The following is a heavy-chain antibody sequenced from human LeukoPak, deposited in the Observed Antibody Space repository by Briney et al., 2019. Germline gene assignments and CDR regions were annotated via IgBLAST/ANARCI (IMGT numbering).Heavy chain of an antibody. CDR2: ISGSGGST. CDR3: AKDLTVAGNRWGY. Sequence: GGSLRLSCAASGFTFSSYGMSWVRQAPGKGLEWVSAISGSGGSTYYADSVKGRFTISRDNSKNTLYLQMNSLRAEDTAVYYCAKDLTVAGNRWGYWGQGTLVTVSS. V-gene: IGHV3-23*01. J-gene: IGHJ4*02. D-gene: IGHD6-19*01. CDR1: GFTFSSYG.